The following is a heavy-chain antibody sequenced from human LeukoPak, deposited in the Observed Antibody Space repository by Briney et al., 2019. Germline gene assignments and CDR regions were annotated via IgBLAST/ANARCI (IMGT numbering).Heavy chain of an antibody. V-gene: IGHV1-2*02. J-gene: IGHJ4*02. CDR3: ARERGGNSGYDY. Sequence: ASVKVSCKASGYTFTDYYMRWVRQAPGQGLEWMGWIHSNSGGTSYAQKFQGRVTMTRDTSISTAYVELSRLRSDDTAVYYCARERGGNSGYDYWGQGTLVTVSS. D-gene: IGHD4-23*01. CDR1: GYTFTDYY. CDR2: IHSNSGGT.